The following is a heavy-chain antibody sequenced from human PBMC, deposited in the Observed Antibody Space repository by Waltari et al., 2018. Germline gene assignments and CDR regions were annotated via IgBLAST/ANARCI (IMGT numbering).Heavy chain of an antibody. J-gene: IGHJ4*02. CDR3: SRDISVTGMLLSLN. V-gene: IGHV3-49*03. Sequence: EVQLVESGGGLVQPGRSLRLSCIVSGFSIGDIAITWYRQAPGKGLEWVGFIRSRSYGGTPDYAGSVKGRFTISRDESKNIAYLQMDSLKTGDTAVYYCSRDISVTGMLLSLNWGQGTLVTVSS. CDR1: GFSIGDIA. D-gene: IGHD6-19*01. CDR2: IRSRSYGGTP.